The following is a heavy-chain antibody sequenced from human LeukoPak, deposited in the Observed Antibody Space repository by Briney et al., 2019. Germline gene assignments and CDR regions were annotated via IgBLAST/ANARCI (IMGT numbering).Heavy chain of an antibody. D-gene: IGHD3-22*01. CDR3: ARDYYDSSGYYLSFDY. CDR2: IIPIFGTA. Sequence: SVKVSCKASGGTFSSYAISWVRQAPGQGLEWMGGIIPIFGTANYAQKFQGRVTITADESTSTAYMELSSLGSEDTAVYYCARDYYDSSGYYLSFDYWGQGTLVTVSS. V-gene: IGHV1-69*01. CDR1: GGTFSSYA. J-gene: IGHJ4*02.